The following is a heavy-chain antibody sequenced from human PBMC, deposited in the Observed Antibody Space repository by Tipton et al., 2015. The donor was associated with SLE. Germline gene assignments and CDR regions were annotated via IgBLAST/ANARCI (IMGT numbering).Heavy chain of an antibody. V-gene: IGHV4-34*01. CDR1: GGSFSGYY. Sequence: TLSLTCAVYGGSFSGYYWSWIRQPPGKGLEWIGSIYYSGSTYYNPSLKSRVTISVDTSKNQFSLKLSSVTAADTAVYYCARDRGYCSGGSCYGWFDPWGQGTLVTVSS. CDR2: IYYSGST. J-gene: IGHJ5*02. CDR3: ARDRGYCSGGSCYGWFDP. D-gene: IGHD2-15*01.